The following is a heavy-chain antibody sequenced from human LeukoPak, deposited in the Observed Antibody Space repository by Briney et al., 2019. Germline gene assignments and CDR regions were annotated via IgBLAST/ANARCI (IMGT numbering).Heavy chain of an antibody. CDR1: GFTFSSYA. CDR2: ISDNGGDR. J-gene: IGHJ4*02. D-gene: IGHD1-1*01. Sequence: GGSLRLSCAASGFTFSSYAMSWVRQAPGKGLEWVSAISDNGGDRKYAGSVKGRFTISRDNSKNTLYLQMNSLRAEDTAIYYCGRDWKFDYWGQGDLVTVSS. V-gene: IGHV3-23*01. CDR3: GRDWKFDY.